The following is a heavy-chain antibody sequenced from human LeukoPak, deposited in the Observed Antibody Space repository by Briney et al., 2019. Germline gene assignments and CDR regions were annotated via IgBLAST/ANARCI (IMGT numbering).Heavy chain of an antibody. CDR3: ARGHQQVALYAFDG. CDR1: GGSFSGHY. CDR2: INHSGIS. V-gene: IGHV4-34*01. Sequence: SETLSLTCAVSGGSFSGHYWSWIRQSPRKGLERIGEINHSGISNCNPSLKSRVTLLVDTSKNQLSLKVTSVTAADTAVYYCARGHQQVALYAFDGWSQGTMVTVSS. D-gene: IGHD2-2*01. J-gene: IGHJ3*01.